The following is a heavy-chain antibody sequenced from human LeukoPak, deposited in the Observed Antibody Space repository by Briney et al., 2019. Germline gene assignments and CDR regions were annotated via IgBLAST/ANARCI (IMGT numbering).Heavy chain of an antibody. CDR2: ISASGDLI. Sequence: GGSLRLSCAASGFTFSSYHMNWVRQAPGKGLEWISYISASGDLIYYADSVKGRFAISRDNAKRSLYLQMNSLTAEDTAVYYCARVWQDYSNTDYWGQGTLVTVSS. CDR3: ARVWQDYSNTDY. D-gene: IGHD4-11*01. V-gene: IGHV3-48*01. CDR1: GFTFSSYH. J-gene: IGHJ4*02.